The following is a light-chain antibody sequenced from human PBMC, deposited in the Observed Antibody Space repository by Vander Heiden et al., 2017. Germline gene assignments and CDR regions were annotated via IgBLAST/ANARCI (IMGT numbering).Light chain of an antibody. CDR1: QSVSSSY. J-gene: IGKJ1*01. V-gene: IGKV3-20*01. Sequence: VFPPSPFPPALSPGEVATLSCSASQSVSSSYLAWYQQKPGQAPRLLIYGASSRATRIPDRFTGSGSVTDFTLTISRLEPEDFAVYYCQQNGSSLRTFGQVTKVEIK. CDR2: GAS. CDR3: QQNGSSLRT.